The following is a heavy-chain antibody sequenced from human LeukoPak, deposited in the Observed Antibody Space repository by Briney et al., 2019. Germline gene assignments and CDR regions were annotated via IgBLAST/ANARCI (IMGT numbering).Heavy chain of an antibody. CDR2: INHSGST. CDR3: ARGLEAAAAALDY. V-gene: IGHV4-34*01. D-gene: IGHD6-13*01. CDR1: GGSFSGYY. Sequence: PSETLSLTCAVYGGSFSGYYWSWIRQPPGKGLEWIGEINHSGSTNYNPSLKSRVTISVDTSKNQFSLKLSSVTAADTAVYYCARGLEAAAAALDYWGQGTLVTVSS. J-gene: IGHJ4*02.